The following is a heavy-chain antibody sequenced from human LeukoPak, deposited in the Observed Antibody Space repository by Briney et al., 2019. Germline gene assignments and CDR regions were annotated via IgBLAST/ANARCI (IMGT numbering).Heavy chain of an antibody. Sequence: GRSLRLSCAASGFTFSSYGMHWVRQAPGKGLEWVAVISYDGSNKYYADSVKGRFTISRDSSKNTVSLQMNSLRAEDTAIYFRARVPPPFTMYYMDVWGKGTPVIVSS. CDR2: ISYDGSNK. V-gene: IGHV3-30*03. CDR3: ARVPPPFTMYYMDV. D-gene: IGHD5-24*01. J-gene: IGHJ6*03. CDR1: GFTFSSYG.